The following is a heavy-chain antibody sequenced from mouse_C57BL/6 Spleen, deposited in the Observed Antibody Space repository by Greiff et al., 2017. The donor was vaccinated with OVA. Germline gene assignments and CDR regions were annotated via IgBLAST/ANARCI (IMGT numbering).Heavy chain of an antibody. CDR3: TRKGFSYGFAY. Sequence: VKLQESGAELVRPGASVTLSCKASGYTFTDYEMHWVKQTPVHGLEWIGAIDPETGGTAYNQKFKGKAILTADKSSSTAYMELRSLTSEDSAVYYCTRKGFSYGFAYWGQGTLVTVSA. J-gene: IGHJ3*01. V-gene: IGHV1-15*01. D-gene: IGHD1-1*01. CDR2: IDPETGGT. CDR1: GYTFTDYE.